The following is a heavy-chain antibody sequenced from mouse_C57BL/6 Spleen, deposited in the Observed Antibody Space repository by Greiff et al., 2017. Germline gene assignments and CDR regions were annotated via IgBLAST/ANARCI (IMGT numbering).Heavy chain of an antibody. CDR3: ANYYGSSYEGAY. CDR1: GYTFTSYG. V-gene: IGHV1-81*01. CDR2: IYPRSGNT. D-gene: IGHD1-1*01. Sequence: VQGVESGAELARPGASVKLSCKASGYTFTSYGISWVKQRTGQGLEWIGEIYPRSGNTYYNEKFKGKATLTADKSSSTAYMELRSLTSEDSAVYFCANYYGSSYEGAYWGQGTLVTVSA. J-gene: IGHJ3*01.